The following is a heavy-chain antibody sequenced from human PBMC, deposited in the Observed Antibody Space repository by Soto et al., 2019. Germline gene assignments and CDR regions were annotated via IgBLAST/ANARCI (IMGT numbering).Heavy chain of an antibody. D-gene: IGHD6-19*01. V-gene: IGHV4-31*03. CDR1: GGSISSGGYY. CDR3: ARYSSCWLPSRNWFDP. J-gene: IGHJ5*02. CDR2: IYYSGST. Sequence: SETLSLTCTVSGGSISSGGYYWSWIRQHPGKGLEWIGYIYYSGSTYYNPSLKSRVTISVDTSKNQFSLKLSSVTAADTAVYYYARYSSCWLPSRNWFDPWGQETLLTISS.